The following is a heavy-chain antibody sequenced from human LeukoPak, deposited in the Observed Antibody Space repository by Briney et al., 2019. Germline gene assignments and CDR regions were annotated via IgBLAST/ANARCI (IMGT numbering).Heavy chain of an antibody. CDR1: GYTFTSHA. J-gene: IGHJ4*02. V-gene: IGHV7-4-1*02. CDR3: ARDGNYYDRSGYYGDLDY. CDR2: INTNTGNP. D-gene: IGHD3-22*01. Sequence: GASVWVSCKASGYTFTSHAMNCVRQAPGQGLEWWGWINTNTGNPTYVQGFTGRFVFSLDTSVSTAYLQISSLKAEDTAVYYCARDGNYYDRSGYYGDLDYWGQGTLVTVSS.